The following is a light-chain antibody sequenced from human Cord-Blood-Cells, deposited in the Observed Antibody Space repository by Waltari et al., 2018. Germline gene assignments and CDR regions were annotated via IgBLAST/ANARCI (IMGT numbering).Light chain of an antibody. V-gene: IGLV3-19*01. J-gene: IGLJ3*02. CDR1: SLRSYY. CDR3: NSRDSSGNHLGV. Sequence: SSELTPDPAVSVALGQTVRITCQGDSLRSYYASWYQQKPGQAPVLVIYSKNNRPSGIPDRFSGSSSGNTASLTITGAQAEDEADYYCNSRDSSGNHLGVFGGGTKLTVL. CDR2: SKN.